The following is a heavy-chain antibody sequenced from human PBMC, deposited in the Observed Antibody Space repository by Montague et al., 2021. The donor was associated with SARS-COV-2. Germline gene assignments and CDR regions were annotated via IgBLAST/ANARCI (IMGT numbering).Heavy chain of an antibody. D-gene: IGHD2-2*01. CDR3: ARVDPQRYYGMDV. CDR1: GDSINTYY. V-gene: IGHV4-59*08. J-gene: IGHJ6*02. CDR2: IYYNGST. Sequence: SETLSLTCTVSGDSINTYYWTWIRQPPGKGLQWIAYIYYNGSTNYNPSLKSRLTLSLDTSKNHFSLKLNSVTAADTAVYYCARVDPQRYYGMDVWGQGTTVTVSS.